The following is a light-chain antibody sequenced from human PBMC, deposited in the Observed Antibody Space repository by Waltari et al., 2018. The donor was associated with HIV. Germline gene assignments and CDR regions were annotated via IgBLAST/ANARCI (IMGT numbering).Light chain of an antibody. CDR2: STD. CDR3: SLYMSGGMWV. V-gene: IGLV8-61*01. CDR1: SGSVPTSHC. Sequence: QTVVTQEPSFSVSPGGTVTLTCGLSSGSVPTSHCPSCYQQTPGQAPRTLIYSTDTRSSGVPDRFSGSILGNKAALTITGAQADDESDYYCSLYMSGGMWVFGGGTKLTVL. J-gene: IGLJ3*02.